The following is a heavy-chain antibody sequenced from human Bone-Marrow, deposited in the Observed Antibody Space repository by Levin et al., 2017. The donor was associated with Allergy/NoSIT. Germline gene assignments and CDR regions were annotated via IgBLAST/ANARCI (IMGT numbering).Heavy chain of an antibody. CDR3: ARVRALTGSDEPTILNDH. D-gene: IGHD3-10*01. Sequence: GGSLRLSCEASGFTFRNYAMHWVRQAPGKGLEWVAVIWSDGNNQYYAGPVKGRFIISRDNSKNTLYLQMNSLRAEDTGSYYCARVRALTGSDEPTILNDHWGQGTLVTVSS. J-gene: IGHJ4*02. CDR1: GFTFRNYA. CDR2: IWSDGNNQ. V-gene: IGHV3-33*01.